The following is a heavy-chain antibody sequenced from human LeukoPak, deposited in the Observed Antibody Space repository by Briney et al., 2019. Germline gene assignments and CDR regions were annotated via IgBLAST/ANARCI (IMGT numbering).Heavy chain of an antibody. CDR1: GGSISSGGYY. CDR3: ARELGYCSSTSCYTLNNWFDP. D-gene: IGHD2-2*02. Sequence: PSQTLSLTCTVSGGSISSGGYYWSWICQHPGKGLEWIGYIYYSGSTYYNPSLKSRVTISVDTSKNQFSLKLSSVTAADTAVYYCARELGYCSSTSCYTLNNWFDPWGQGTLVNVSS. CDR2: IYYSGST. J-gene: IGHJ5*02. V-gene: IGHV4-31*03.